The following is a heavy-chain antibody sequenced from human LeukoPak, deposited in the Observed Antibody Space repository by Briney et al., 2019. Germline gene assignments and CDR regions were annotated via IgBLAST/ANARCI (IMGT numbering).Heavy chain of an antibody. CDR3: ARVPYTGSMFDY. D-gene: IGHD1-1*01. CDR1: GFTFKSVS. J-gene: IGHJ4*01. V-gene: IGHV3-21*01. Sequence: GGSLRHSCVATGFTFKSVSMSWGRQAPGKGLEWVAFIGHVAGDIFYADSVKGRFTISRDDANDSVYLQMNSLRVDDTAVYFCARVPYTGSMFDYWGHGAVVCVSS. CDR2: IGHVAGDI.